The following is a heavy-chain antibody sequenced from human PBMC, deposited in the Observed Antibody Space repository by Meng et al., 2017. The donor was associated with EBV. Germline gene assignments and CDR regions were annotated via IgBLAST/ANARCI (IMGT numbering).Heavy chain of an antibody. CDR1: GYTFTSYD. CDR3: ARGPYYYDSSGYYYGEFDP. Sequence: GRLVQFGAEVKKPGASVKVSCKASGYTFTSYDINWVRQATGQGLEWMGWMNPNSGNTGYAQKFQGRVTMTRNTSISTAYMELSSLRSEDTAVYYCARGPYYYDSSGYYYGEFDPWGQGTLVTVSS. D-gene: IGHD3-22*01. CDR2: MNPNSGNT. V-gene: IGHV1-8*01. J-gene: IGHJ5*02.